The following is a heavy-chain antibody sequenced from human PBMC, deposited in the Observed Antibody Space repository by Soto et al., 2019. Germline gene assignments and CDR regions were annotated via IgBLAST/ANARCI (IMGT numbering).Heavy chain of an antibody. CDR2: IIPIFGTA. Sequence: QVQLVQSGAEVKKPGSSVKVSCKASGGTFSSYAISWVRQAPGQGLEWMGGIIPIFGTANYAQKFQGRVTTTEDESTSTASMELSSLRCAETAVYYGARDWGMGELYTIHWFDPWGQGTLVTVSS. J-gene: IGHJ5*02. CDR1: GGTFSSYA. CDR3: ARDWGMGELYTIHWFDP. V-gene: IGHV1-69*01. D-gene: IGHD3-16*01.